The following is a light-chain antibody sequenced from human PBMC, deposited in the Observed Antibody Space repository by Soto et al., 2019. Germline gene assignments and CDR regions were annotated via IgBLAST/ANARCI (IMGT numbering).Light chain of an antibody. CDR1: SSNIGSVYD. J-gene: IGLJ2*01. CDR2: GNH. CDR3: QSYDSSLSIIL. V-gene: IGLV1-40*01. Sequence: QAVVTQPPSVSGAPGQRVTISCTGSSSNIGSVYDVHWYQQLPGTAPKLLIYGNHNRPSGVPDRFSGSKSGTSASLAITGLQAEDEADYYCQSYDSSLSIILFGGGTKLTVL.